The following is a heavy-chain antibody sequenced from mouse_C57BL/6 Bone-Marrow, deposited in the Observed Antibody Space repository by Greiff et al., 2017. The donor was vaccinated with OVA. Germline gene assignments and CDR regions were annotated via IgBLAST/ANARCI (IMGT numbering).Heavy chain of an antibody. D-gene: IGHD1-1*01. CDR2: IYPRSGNT. Sequence: QVQLQQSGAELARPGASVKLSCKASGYTFTSYGISWVKQRTGQGLEWIGEIYPRSGNTYYNEKFKGKATLTADKSSSTAYMELRSLTSEGSAVYFWARDDKFPYCSGGTWCAYWGQGTLVTVSA. CDR1: GYTFTSYG. J-gene: IGHJ3*01. CDR3: ARDDKFPYCSGGTWCAY. V-gene: IGHV1-81*01.